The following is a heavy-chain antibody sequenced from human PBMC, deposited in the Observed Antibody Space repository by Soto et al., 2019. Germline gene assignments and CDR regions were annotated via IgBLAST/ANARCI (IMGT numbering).Heavy chain of an antibody. D-gene: IGHD2-2*01. V-gene: IGHV1-69*08. J-gene: IGHJ6*02. Sequence: QVQLVQSGAAVKKPGSSVKVSCKASGGTFSRYSFTWVRQAPGHGLEWMGRIIPVFGIASYAQKFQGRVTITADKSTSTAYMELSSLRSEDTAVYYCAREDRDRETGLVPAAIDGMDVWSQGTTVTVSS. CDR3: AREDRDRETGLVPAAIDGMDV. CDR1: GGTFSRYS. CDR2: IIPVFGIA.